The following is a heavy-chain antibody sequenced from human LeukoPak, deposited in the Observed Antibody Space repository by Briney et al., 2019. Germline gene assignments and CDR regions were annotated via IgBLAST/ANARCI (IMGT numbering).Heavy chain of an antibody. V-gene: IGHV4-4*07. D-gene: IGHD3-22*01. J-gene: IGHJ4*02. CDR2: IYTSGST. CDR1: GGSISSYY. CDR3: ARLTRRYYDSSGYIFDY. Sequence: ASETLSLTCTVSGGSISSYYWSWIRQPAGKGLEWIGRIYTSGSTNYNPSLKSRVTMSVDTSKNQFSLKLSSVTAADTAVYYCARLTRRYYDSSGYIFDYWGQGTLVTVSS.